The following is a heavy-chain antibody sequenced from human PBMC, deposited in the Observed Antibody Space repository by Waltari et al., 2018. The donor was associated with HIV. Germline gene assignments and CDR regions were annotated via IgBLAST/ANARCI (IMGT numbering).Heavy chain of an antibody. V-gene: IGHV1-69*01. Sequence: QVQLVQSGAELKKPGYSVKVSCRASGGLFSSNGITWVRQAPGQGLEWMGGFIPIFGTPNYAQKFQGRVTITADESTGTAYMELRSLRSEDTAVYYCARRFTWNKSYYYYGLAVWGQGTTVTVSS. J-gene: IGHJ6*02. D-gene: IGHD3-10*01. CDR2: FIPIFGTP. CDR1: GGLFSSNG. CDR3: ARRFTWNKSYYYYGLAV.